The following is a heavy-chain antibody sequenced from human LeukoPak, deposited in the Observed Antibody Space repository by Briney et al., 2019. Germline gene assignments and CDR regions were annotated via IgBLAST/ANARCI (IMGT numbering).Heavy chain of an antibody. CDR3: ARDPRRYYDSSGYLGDY. CDR2: INWNGGST. CDR1: GFTFDDYG. V-gene: IGHV3-20*04. D-gene: IGHD3-22*01. Sequence: GGSLRLSCAASGFTFDDYGMSWVRRAPGKGLEWVSGINWNGGSTGYADSVKGRFTISRDNAKNSLYLQMNSLRAEDTALNYCARDPRRYYDSSGYLGDYWGQGTLVTVSS. J-gene: IGHJ4*02.